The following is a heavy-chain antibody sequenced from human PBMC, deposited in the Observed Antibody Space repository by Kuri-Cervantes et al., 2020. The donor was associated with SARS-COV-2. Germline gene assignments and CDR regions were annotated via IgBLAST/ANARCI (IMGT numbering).Heavy chain of an antibody. J-gene: IGHJ4*02. CDR3: VKVSNTEDGNPTSGYFDY. CDR1: GFTFSSYA. Sequence: LSLTCAASGFTFSSYAMHWVRQAPGKGLEWVAVISYDGSNKYYADSVKGRFTISRDNSRNTLYLQMNSLRAEDTAVYHCVKVSNTEDGNPTSGYFDYWGQGTLVTVSS. D-gene: IGHD2/OR15-2a*01. CDR2: ISYDGSNK. V-gene: IGHV3-30-3*01.